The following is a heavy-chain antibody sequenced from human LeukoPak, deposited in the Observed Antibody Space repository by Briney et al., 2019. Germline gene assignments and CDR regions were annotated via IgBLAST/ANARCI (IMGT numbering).Heavy chain of an antibody. J-gene: IGHJ4*02. CDR2: FDPEDGET. CDR1: GYTLTELS. V-gene: IGHV1-24*01. D-gene: IGHD3-3*01. CDR3: ATHSFGVAEYYFDY. Sequence: ASVKVSCKVSGYTLTELSMHWVRQAPGKGLEWMGGFDPEDGETIYAQKFQGRVTMTEDTSADTAYMELSSLRSEDTAVYYCATHSFGVAEYYFDYWGQGTLVTVSS.